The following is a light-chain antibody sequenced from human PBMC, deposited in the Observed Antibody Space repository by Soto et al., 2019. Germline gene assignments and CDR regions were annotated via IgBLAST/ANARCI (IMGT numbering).Light chain of an antibody. CDR3: QQSYSSPET. J-gene: IGKJ1*01. Sequence: DLQMTQSPSSLSASVGDRVTISCRASQSISNYLNWYQQKPGKAPKLLIYASFTLQSGVPSRFSGRGSGTNFTLTISSLQPEDFGTYYCQQSYSSPETFGQGTKVEI. V-gene: IGKV1-39*01. CDR1: QSISNY. CDR2: ASF.